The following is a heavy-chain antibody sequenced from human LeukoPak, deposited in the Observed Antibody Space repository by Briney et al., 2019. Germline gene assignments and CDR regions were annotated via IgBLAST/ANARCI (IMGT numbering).Heavy chain of an antibody. V-gene: IGHV4-59*11. D-gene: IGHD4-17*01. CDR3: ARDLVTVTKGFDI. CDR2: ISYIGST. CDR1: TDSFSSHY. Sequence: VKPSETLSLTCAVSTDSFSSHYWTWIRQPPGKGLEWIGYISYIGSTNYNPSLKSRVTISIDTSKNQFSLRLSSVTAADTAVYYCARDLVTVTKGFDIWGQGTMVSVSS. J-gene: IGHJ3*02.